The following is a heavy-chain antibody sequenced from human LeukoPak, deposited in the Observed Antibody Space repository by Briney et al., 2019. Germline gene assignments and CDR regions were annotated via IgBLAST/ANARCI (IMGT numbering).Heavy chain of an antibody. J-gene: IGHJ3*02. CDR2: IYYSGST. CDR1: GGSVSSGSYY. CDR3: ARCQTGGYYDSSGYSDAFDI. V-gene: IGHV4-61*01. Sequence: TSETLSLTCTVSGGSVSSGSYYWSWIRQPPGKGLEWIGYIYYSGSTNYNPSLKSRVTISVDTSKNQFSLKLSSVTAADTAVYYCARCQTGGYYDSSGYSDAFDIWGQGTMVTVSS. D-gene: IGHD3-22*01.